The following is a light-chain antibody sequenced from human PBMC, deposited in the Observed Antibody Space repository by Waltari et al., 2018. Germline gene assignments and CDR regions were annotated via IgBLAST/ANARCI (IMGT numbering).Light chain of an antibody. V-gene: IGLV1-44*01. CDR2: SDY. J-gene: IGLJ2*01. CDR3: ATWDDSLNGVV. Sequence: QPVLTQPPSASGTPGQRVTISCAGSRSNIGDFAVHWYQHLPQTAPKLLIYSDYQVPSWVPDRFSGAKSVTSASLAISGCQSEDEADYYCATWDDSLNGVVFGGGTKLTVL. CDR1: RSNIGDFA.